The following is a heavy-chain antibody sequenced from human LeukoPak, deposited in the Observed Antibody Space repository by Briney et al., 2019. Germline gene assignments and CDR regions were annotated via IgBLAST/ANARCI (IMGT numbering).Heavy chain of an antibody. CDR2: ISYDGSNK. Sequence: GGSLRLSCAASGFTFSIYGMHWVRHTPGRGLEWVAVISYDGSNKYYADSVKGRFTISRDNSKNTLYLQMNSLRAEDTAVYYCAKDLWSYCSGGSCYPFDYWAREPWSPSPQ. CDR1: GFTFSIYG. V-gene: IGHV3-30*18. CDR3: AKDLWSYCSGGSCYPFDY. D-gene: IGHD2-15*01. J-gene: IGHJ4*02.